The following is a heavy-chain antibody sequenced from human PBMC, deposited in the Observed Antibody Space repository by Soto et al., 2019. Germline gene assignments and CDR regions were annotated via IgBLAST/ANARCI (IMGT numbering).Heavy chain of an antibody. D-gene: IGHD2-15*01. Sequence: EVQLVESGGGLVQPGGSLRLSCAASGFTVSSKYMSWVRQAPGKGLKWVSLIQSGGPTYYADSVKGRFTISRDTSENTVHLQMDSLRAEDTAVYYCARDDVLCDGGRCYGVPLDVWGKGTTFTVSS. J-gene: IGHJ6*04. V-gene: IGHV3-66*01. CDR1: GFTVSSKY. CDR2: IQSGGPT. CDR3: ARDDVLCDGGRCYGVPLDV.